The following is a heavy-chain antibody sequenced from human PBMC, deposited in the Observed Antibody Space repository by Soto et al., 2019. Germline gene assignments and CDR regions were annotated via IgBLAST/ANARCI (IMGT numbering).Heavy chain of an antibody. J-gene: IGHJ5*02. CDR2: VYVAGCS. Sequence: QVQLQESGPGLVKPSETLSLTCTVSGDAIRDYSWSWIRQPAGQGLEWIGRVYVAGCSNYNPSLKSRATISLDRSKNEFSLRLSSVTAADTAVYFGSRGAGPPWFDPWGQGILVTVSS. D-gene: IGHD3-16*01. CDR1: GDAIRDYS. CDR3: SRGAGPPWFDP. V-gene: IGHV4-4*07.